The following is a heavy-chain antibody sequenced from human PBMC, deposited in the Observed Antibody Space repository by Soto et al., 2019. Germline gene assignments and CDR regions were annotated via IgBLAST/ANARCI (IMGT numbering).Heavy chain of an antibody. J-gene: IGHJ5*02. CDR3: ARGHYYDSSGHGGWFDP. CDR2: INPSGGST. Sequence: QVQLVQSGAEVKKPGASVKVSCKASGYTFTSYYMHWVRQAPGQGLEWMGIINPSGGSTSYAQKFQGRGNMTRDTSTSTVYMELSSLRSEDTAVYYCARGHYYDSSGHGGWFDPWGQGTLVTVSS. D-gene: IGHD3-22*01. V-gene: IGHV1-46*01. CDR1: GYTFTSYY.